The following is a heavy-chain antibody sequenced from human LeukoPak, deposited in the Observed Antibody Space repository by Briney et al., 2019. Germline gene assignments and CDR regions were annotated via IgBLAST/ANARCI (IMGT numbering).Heavy chain of an antibody. Sequence: GGSLRLSCAASGFTFSSFGMSWVRQAPGKGLEWVSAIIGSGDSTYYADSVKGRFTISRDNSKNTLYLQMNSLRAEDTAVYYCAKGNYYDSSGYYYVVAGMDVWGQGTTVTVSS. V-gene: IGHV3-23*01. CDR2: IIGSGDST. J-gene: IGHJ6*02. D-gene: IGHD3-22*01. CDR3: AKGNYYDSSGYYYVVAGMDV. CDR1: GFTFSSFG.